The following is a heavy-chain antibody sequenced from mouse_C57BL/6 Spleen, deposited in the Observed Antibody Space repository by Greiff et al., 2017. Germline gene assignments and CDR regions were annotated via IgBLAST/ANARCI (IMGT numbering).Heavy chain of an antibody. Sequence: EVQLQQSGPELVKPGASVKISCKASGYTFTDYYMNWVKQSHGKSLEWIGDINPNNGGTSYNQKFKGKATLTVDKSSSTAYMELRSLTSDDSAVYYCARSSGSYYFDYWGQGTTLTVSS. D-gene: IGHD2-2*01. J-gene: IGHJ2*01. CDR3: ARSSGSYYFDY. CDR1: GYTFTDYY. CDR2: INPNNGGT. V-gene: IGHV1-26*01.